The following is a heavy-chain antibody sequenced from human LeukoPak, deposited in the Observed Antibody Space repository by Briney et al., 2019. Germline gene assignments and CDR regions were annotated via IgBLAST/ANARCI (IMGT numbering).Heavy chain of an antibody. CDR1: GYTFTSYY. J-gene: IGHJ4*02. CDR3: AKGGTLWEPTEPFDY. D-gene: IGHD1-26*01. V-gene: IGHV1-46*01. CDR2: INPSGGST. Sequence: GASVEVSCKASGYTFTSYYMHWVRQAPGQGLEWMGIINPSGGSTSYAQKFQGRVTMTRDTSTSTVYMELSSLRSEDTAVYYCAKGGTLWEPTEPFDYWGQGTLVTVSS.